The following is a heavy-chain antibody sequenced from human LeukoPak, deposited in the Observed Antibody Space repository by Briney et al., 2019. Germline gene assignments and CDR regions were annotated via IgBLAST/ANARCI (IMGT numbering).Heavy chain of an antibody. CDR2: ISSSSTI. J-gene: IGHJ3*02. CDR3: ARDGTPPGAFDI. D-gene: IGHD1-26*01. CDR1: GFTFSSYS. V-gene: IGHV3-48*01. Sequence: GGSLRLSCAASGFTFSSYSMNWVRQAPGKGLEWVSYISSSSTIYYADSVKGRFTISRDNAKNSLYLQMNSLRAEDTAVYYCARDGTPPGAFDIWGQGTMVTVSS.